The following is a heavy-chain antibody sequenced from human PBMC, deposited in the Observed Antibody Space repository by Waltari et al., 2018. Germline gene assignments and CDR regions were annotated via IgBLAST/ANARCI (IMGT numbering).Heavy chain of an antibody. CDR1: GYTFTSYA. V-gene: IGHV1-3*01. D-gene: IGHD3-22*01. CDR3: TTPYFYESSDAFDI. CDR2: INAGNGNT. J-gene: IGHJ3*02. Sequence: QVQLVQSGAEVKKPGASVKVSCKASGYTFTSYAMHWVRQAPGQRLEWMGWINAGNGNTKYSKKFQGRITITRDTSASTAYMELSSLRSEETAVYYCTTPYFYESSDAFDIWGQGTRVTVSS.